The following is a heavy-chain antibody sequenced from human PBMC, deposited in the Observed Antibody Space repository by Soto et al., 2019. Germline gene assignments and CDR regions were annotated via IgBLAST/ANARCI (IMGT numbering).Heavy chain of an antibody. CDR1: GGPISTSISY. J-gene: IGHJ4*02. Sequence: QLQLQESGPGLVKPSETLSPPCPVSGGPISTSISYWGGIRHPPGKGLEWIGSIYYSGSTYYNPSLKSRVTISADTSKNQFSLKLSSVTAADTAVYYCARLIAAAGGNRAYWGQGTLVTVSS. D-gene: IGHD6-13*01. V-gene: IGHV4-39*01. CDR2: IYYSGST. CDR3: ARLIAAAGGNRAY.